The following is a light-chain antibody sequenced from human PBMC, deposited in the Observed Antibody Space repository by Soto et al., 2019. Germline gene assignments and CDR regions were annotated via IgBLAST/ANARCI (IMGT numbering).Light chain of an antibody. CDR3: SSYTSSSTYV. CDR1: SSDVGGYNY. CDR2: EVS. Sequence: QSVLTQPASVSGSPGQSITISCTGTSSDVGGYNYVSWYQQHPGKAPKLMIYEVSNRPSGVSNRFSGSKSGNTASLTISRPQAEDEADYYCSSYTSSSTYVFGAGTKVTVL. V-gene: IGLV2-14*01. J-gene: IGLJ1*01.